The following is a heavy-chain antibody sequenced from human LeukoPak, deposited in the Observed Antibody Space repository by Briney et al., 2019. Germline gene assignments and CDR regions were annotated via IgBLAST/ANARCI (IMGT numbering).Heavy chain of an antibody. J-gene: IGHJ4*02. V-gene: IGHV4-38-2*02. CDR3: ARAVTYYYGY. Sequence: SETLSLTCTVSGYSISSGYYWGWIRQPPGKGLEWIGSIYHSGSTYYNPPLKSRVTISVDTSKNQFSLKLSSVTAADTAVYYCARAVTYYYGYWGQGTLVTVSS. CDR1: GYSISSGYY. D-gene: IGHD3-10*01. CDR2: IYHSGST.